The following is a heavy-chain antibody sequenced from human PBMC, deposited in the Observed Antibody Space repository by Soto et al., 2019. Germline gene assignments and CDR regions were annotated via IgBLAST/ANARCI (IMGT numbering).Heavy chain of an antibody. CDR2: FSNHGKT. Sequence: EVQLVETGGGLTQPGGSLRLSCVVSGFIVSSSHMNWVRQAPGKGLEGVAIFSNHGKTNYVDAVKGRFTITRDNSKNTVYLQMNSLRVEDTAVYYCARLTEAERHWGQGALVTVSS. J-gene: IGHJ4*02. CDR1: GFIVSSSH. D-gene: IGHD1-1*01. CDR3: ARLTEAERH. V-gene: IGHV3-53*02.